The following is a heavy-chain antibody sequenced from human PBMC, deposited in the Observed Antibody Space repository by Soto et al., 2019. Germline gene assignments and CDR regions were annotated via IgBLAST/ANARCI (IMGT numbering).Heavy chain of an antibody. D-gene: IGHD6-19*01. V-gene: IGHV4-4*02. CDR3: ARSAGWYAVHS. Sequence: QVQLQESGPGLVKPSGTLSLTCAVSAVSISSGSFWGWVRQPPGKGLEWIGDIHHSGSTNYNPSLKSRVTRAVDTSKNHFSLKLNSVTAADTAVYYCARSAGWYAVHSWGQGILVIVSS. J-gene: IGHJ4*02. CDR2: IHHSGST. CDR1: AVSISSGSF.